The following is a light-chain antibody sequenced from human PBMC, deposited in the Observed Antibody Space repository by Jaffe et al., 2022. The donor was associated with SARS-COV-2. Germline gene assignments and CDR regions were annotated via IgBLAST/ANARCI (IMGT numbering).Light chain of an antibody. Sequence: DIQMTQSPSSLSASVGDRVTITCRASQSISGYLNWYQQKPGKAPSLLIYDVRSLESGVPSRFSGSGSGTDFTLTISSLQPEDFATYYCQQSYSTPSITFGQGTRLEIK. CDR1: QSISGY. J-gene: IGKJ5*01. V-gene: IGKV1-39*01. CDR2: DVR. CDR3: QQSYSTPSIT.